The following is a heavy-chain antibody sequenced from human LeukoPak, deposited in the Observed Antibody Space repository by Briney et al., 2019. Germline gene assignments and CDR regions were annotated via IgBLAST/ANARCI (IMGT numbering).Heavy chain of an antibody. D-gene: IGHD1-1*01. CDR3: ARVAKERVGGVYYFDY. V-gene: IGHV3-13*01. J-gene: IGHJ4*02. CDR2: IGTAGDT. Sequence: PGGSLRLSCAASGFTFSDYDMHWVRQATGKGLEWVSAIGTAGDTYYTGSVKGRFTITRENAKNSFDLQMNSLRAGDTAVYYCARVAKERVGGVYYFDYWGQGTLVTVSS. CDR1: GFTFSDYD.